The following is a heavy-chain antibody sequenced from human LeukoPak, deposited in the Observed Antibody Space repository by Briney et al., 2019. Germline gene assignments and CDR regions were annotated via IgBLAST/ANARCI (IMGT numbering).Heavy chain of an antibody. CDR3: ARALRFGEYYYYMDV. CDR2: ISSSSSTI. CDR1: GFTFSSYS. D-gene: IGHD3-10*01. V-gene: IGHV3-48*01. Sequence: PGGSLRLSCAASGFTFSSYSMNWVRQAPGKGLEWVSYISSSSSTIYYADSVKGRFTISRDNAKNSLYLQMNSLRAEDTAVYYCARALRFGEYYYYMDVWGKGTTVTVSS. J-gene: IGHJ6*03.